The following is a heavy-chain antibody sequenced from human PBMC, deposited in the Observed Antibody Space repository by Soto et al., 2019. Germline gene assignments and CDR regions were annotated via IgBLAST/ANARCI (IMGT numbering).Heavy chain of an antibody. J-gene: IGHJ5*02. Sequence: ASVKVSCKTSGSTFTTYGVSWVRQAPGQGLEWMGWISAYNGNTNYAQKLQGRVTMTTDTSTSTAYMGLRGLRSDDTAVYYCARDRYYYGSGSYYISWFDPWGQGTLVTVSS. D-gene: IGHD3-10*01. CDR2: ISAYNGNT. CDR1: GSTFTTYG. CDR3: ARDRYYYGSGSYYISWFDP. V-gene: IGHV1-18*04.